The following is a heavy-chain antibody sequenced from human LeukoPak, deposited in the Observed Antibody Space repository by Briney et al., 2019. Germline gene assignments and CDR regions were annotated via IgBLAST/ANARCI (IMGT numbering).Heavy chain of an antibody. D-gene: IGHD2-2*02. CDR1: GYTFTGYY. V-gene: IGHV1-2*02. CDR2: INPNSGDT. J-gene: IGHJ6*02. CDR3: ARDPIPYYYYGMGV. Sequence: GASVKVSCKSSGYTFTGYYMHWVRQAPGQGLDGMGWINPNSGDTNYAQKFQGRVTMTRDTSISTAYMELSRLRSDDTAVYYCARDPIPYYYYGMGVWGQGTTVTVSS.